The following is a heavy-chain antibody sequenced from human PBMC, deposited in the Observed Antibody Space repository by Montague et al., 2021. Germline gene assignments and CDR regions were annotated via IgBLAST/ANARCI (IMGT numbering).Heavy chain of an antibody. J-gene: IGHJ1*01. Sequence: SLRLSCAASGFTFSSYAMHWVRQAPGKGLEWVAVISYDGSNKYYADSVKGRFTISRDNSKNTLYLQMNSLRAEDTAVYYCARSLTSGLLAEYFQHWSQGTLVTVSS. CDR1: GFTFSSYA. V-gene: IGHV3-30-3*01. CDR3: ARSLTSGLLAEYFQH. CDR2: ISYDGSNK. D-gene: IGHD6-19*01.